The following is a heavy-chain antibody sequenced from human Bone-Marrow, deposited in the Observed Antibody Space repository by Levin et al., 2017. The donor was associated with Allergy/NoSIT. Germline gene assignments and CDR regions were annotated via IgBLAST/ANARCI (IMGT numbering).Heavy chain of an antibody. D-gene: IGHD2-21*01. CDR3: YPPGDIGDFGWGS. Sequence: KLGESLKISCKASGYTFTSYDINWVRQAPGQGFEWLGWQKPISGDEGYARQFQGRVTLTRETSINTAYMDLSGLTSDDTDVYFFYPPGDIGDFGWGSWVQGTLVTVSS. J-gene: IGHJ5*02. CDR1: GYTFTSYD. CDR2: QKPISGDE. V-gene: IGHV1-8*01.